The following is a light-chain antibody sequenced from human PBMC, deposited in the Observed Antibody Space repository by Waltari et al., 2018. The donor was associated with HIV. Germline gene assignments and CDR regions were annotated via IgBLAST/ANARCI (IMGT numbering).Light chain of an antibody. CDR2: EVT. V-gene: IGLV2-8*01. CDR1: TSDIGTYHY. J-gene: IGLJ2*01. CDR3: SSFANRDGFYVL. Sequence: QSALTQPPSASGSPGQSVTLSCTGTTSDIGTYHYVPWYQQHPGKAPKLVISEVTKRPSGVSDRFSGSKSGNTAFLTVSGLQAEDEADYYCSSFANRDGFYVLFGGGTRLTVL.